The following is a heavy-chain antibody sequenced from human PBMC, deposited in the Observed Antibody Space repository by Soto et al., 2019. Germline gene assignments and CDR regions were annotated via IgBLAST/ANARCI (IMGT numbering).Heavy chain of an antibody. J-gene: IGHJ5*02. CDR2: IYYSGST. V-gene: IGHV4-59*01. CDR1: GGSISSYY. CDR3: ARLGILVWLSNPTGLDP. D-gene: IGHD3-3*01. Sequence: SETLSLTCTVSGGSISSYYWSWIRQPPGKGLEWIGYIYYSGSTNYNPSLKSRVTISVDTSKNQFSLKLSSVTATDTAVYYCARLGILVWLSNPTGLDPWGQGTLVTVSS.